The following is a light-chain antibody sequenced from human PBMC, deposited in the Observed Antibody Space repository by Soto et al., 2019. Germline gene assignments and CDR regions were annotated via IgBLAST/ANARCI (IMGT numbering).Light chain of an antibody. Sequence: QLVLSQPASVSGSPGQSITISCTGTSNDVGYYNYVSWYQQHPGQAPKLMISEVTTRPSGVSDRFSGSKSGNTASLTISRLQAEDEAHYYCSSYTTAYTQVFGGGTKLTVL. CDR3: SSYTTAYTQV. V-gene: IGLV2-14*01. CDR1: SNDVGYYNY. CDR2: EVT. J-gene: IGLJ3*02.